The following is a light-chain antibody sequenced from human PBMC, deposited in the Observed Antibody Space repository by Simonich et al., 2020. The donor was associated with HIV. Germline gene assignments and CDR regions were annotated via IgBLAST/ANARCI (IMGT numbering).Light chain of an antibody. Sequence: QSVLTQPPSVSGAPGQRVTISCTGSPSNIGAGYDVHWYQQLPGRAPKLLISGNNNRPSGVPDRFSGSKSGTSASLAITGLQAEDEADYYCQSYDSSLSGSKVFGGGTKLTVL. V-gene: IGLV1-40*01. CDR3: QSYDSSLSGSKV. CDR2: GNN. J-gene: IGLJ3*02. CDR1: PSNIGAGYD.